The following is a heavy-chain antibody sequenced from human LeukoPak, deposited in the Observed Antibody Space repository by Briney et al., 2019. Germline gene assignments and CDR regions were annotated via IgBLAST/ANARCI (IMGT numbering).Heavy chain of an antibody. V-gene: IGHV3-74*01. CDR2: INNDGRKT. Sequence: GSLRLSCAVSGFSFRTYWFHWVRQVPGKGLVWVSRINNDGRKTFYADSVRGRFTISRDNARDTVTMEMNSLRVEDTAIYYCARETVGTGPRAPDYWGRGALVTVSS. CDR1: GFSFRTYW. J-gene: IGHJ4*02. CDR3: ARETVGTGPRAPDY. D-gene: IGHD1-26*01.